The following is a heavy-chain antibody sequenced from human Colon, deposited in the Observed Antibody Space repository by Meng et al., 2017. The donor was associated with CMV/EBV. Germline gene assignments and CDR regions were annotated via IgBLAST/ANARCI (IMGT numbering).Heavy chain of an antibody. V-gene: IGHV3-30*03. CDR2: ISHDGTNK. D-gene: IGHD4-17*01. Sequence: GESLKISCPASEFSLSNFGVHWVRQAPGKGLEWVVVISHDGTNKYYADSVKGRFTISRDDSKNTLYLQMNNLRGEDTAVYYCARGLDFGTFFFYWGRGTLVTVSS. CDR3: ARGLDFGTFFFY. CDR1: EFSLSNFG. J-gene: IGHJ4*01.